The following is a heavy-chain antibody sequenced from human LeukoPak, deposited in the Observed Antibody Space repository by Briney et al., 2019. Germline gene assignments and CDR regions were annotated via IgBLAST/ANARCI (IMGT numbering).Heavy chain of an antibody. CDR3: ARIAARYSTFYYYYYMDV. Sequence: GGSLRLSCAASGFTFSSYSMNWVRQAPGKGLEWVSYISSSSSTIYYADSVKGRFTVSRDNAKNSLYLQMNSLRAEDTAVYYCARIAARYSTFYYYYYMDVWGKGTTVTVSS. CDR1: GFTFSSYS. D-gene: IGHD6-13*01. J-gene: IGHJ6*03. CDR2: ISSSSSTI. V-gene: IGHV3-48*04.